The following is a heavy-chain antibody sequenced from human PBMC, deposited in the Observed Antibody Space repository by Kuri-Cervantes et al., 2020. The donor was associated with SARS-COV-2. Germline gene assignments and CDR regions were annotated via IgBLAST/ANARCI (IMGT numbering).Heavy chain of an antibody. D-gene: IGHD1-14*01. CDR2: IRYDGSNK. CDR3: ARGWDHHYYYYMDV. CDR1: GFTFSSYG. V-gene: IGHV3-30*02. J-gene: IGHJ6*03. Sequence: GGSLRLSCAASGFTFSSYGMHWVRQAPGKGLEWVAFIRYDGSNKYYADSVKGRFTISRDNAKNSLYLQMNSLRAEDTAVYYCARGWDHHYYYYMDVWGKGTTVTVSS.